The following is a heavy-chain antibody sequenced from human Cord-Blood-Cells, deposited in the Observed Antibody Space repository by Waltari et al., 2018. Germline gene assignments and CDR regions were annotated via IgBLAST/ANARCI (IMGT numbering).Heavy chain of an antibody. CDR2: IYYSGRT. D-gene: IGHD3-10*01. V-gene: IGHV4-39*01. CDR1: GGSISSSSYY. CDR3: ASTYYYGSGSYYNHAFDI. Sequence: QLQLQESGPGLVKPSETLSLTCTVSGGSISSSSYYWGWIRQPPGKGLEWIGSIYYSGRTYYNPSLKSRVTISVDTSKNQFSLKLSSVTAADTAVYYCASTYYYGSGSYYNHAFDIWGQGTMVTVSS. J-gene: IGHJ3*02.